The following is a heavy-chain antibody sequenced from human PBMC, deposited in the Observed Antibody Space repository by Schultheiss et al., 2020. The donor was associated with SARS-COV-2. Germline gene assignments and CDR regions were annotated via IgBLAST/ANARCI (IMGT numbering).Heavy chain of an antibody. CDR1: GGSFSGYY. CDR2: INHSGST. D-gene: IGHD4-23*01. CDR3: ARDRWEQEGGMDV. Sequence: SETLSLTCAVYGGSFSGYYWSWIRQPPGKGLEWIGEINHSGSTNYNPSLKSRVTISVDTSKNQFSLKLSSVTAADTAVYYCARDRWEQEGGMDVWGQGTTVTVSS. J-gene: IGHJ6*02. V-gene: IGHV4-34*01.